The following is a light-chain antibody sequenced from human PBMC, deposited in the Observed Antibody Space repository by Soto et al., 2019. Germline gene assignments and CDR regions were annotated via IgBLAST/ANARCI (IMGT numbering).Light chain of an antibody. V-gene: IGKV1-5*01. J-gene: IGKJ4*01. CDR3: QQYNSYRLT. Sequence: DIQMTQSPSTLSASVGDRVTITCRASQSISSWLAWYQQKPGKAPKLLIYDASSLESGVPSRFSGRGSGTEFTLTISSLQPDDFATYYCQQYNSYRLTFGGGNKVEIK. CDR2: DAS. CDR1: QSISSW.